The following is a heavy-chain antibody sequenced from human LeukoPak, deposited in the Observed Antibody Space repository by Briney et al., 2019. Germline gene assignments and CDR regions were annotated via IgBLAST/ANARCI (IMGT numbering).Heavy chain of an antibody. Sequence: SQTLSLTCAVSGGSISSGGYSWSWIRQPPGKGLEWIGYIYHSGSTYYNPSLKSRVTISVDRSKNQFSLKLSSVTAADTAVYYCARDWGTRPYLWGRGTLVTVSS. D-gene: IGHD3-16*01. CDR2: IYHSGST. J-gene: IGHJ2*01. CDR1: GGSISSGGYS. V-gene: IGHV4-30-2*01. CDR3: ARDWGTRPYL.